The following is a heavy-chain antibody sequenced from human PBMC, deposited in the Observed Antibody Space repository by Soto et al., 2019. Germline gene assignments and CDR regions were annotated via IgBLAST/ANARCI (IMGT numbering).Heavy chain of an antibody. CDR3: ARYLHSVGKYWYFDI. D-gene: IGHD2-15*01. CDR2: INSFSGDT. J-gene: IGHJ2*01. Sequence: QVQLVQSGAEVKKPGASVKVSCKASGYTFTHYGITWVRQAPGQGLEWMGWINSFSGDTSYLPKLQDRLTMTTDTSTNAVYMELRNLRTDDTAVYFCARYLHSVGKYWYFDIWGRGTLVTVPS. CDR1: GYTFTHYG. V-gene: IGHV1-18*01.